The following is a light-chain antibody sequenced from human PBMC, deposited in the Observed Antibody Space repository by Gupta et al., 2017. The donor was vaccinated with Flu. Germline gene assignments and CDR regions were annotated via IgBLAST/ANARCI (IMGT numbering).Light chain of an antibody. J-gene: IGKJ4*01. Sequence: AMLASVGVRVNITCLTGHSISNYFAWYEKNQGNGPKRLISAASPLHSGVRTPFSVSGGGTDAXLTIISXLLEDVASYYCHKENCDPFPITFGXGTKVEIK. CDR2: AAS. CDR3: HKENCDPFPIT. V-gene: IGKV1-27*01. CDR1: HSISNY.